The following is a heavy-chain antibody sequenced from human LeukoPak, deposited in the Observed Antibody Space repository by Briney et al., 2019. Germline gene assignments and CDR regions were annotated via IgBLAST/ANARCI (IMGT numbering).Heavy chain of an antibody. CDR1: GFTFSSYW. V-gene: IGHV3-23*01. J-gene: IGHJ6*02. Sequence: GGSLRLSCAASGFTFSSYWMSWVRQAPGKGLEWVSAISGSGGSTYYADSVKGRFTISRDNSKNTLYLQMNSLRAEDTAVYYCAKQGYCGGDCYRRGMDVWGQGTTVTVSS. CDR3: AKQGYCGGDCYRRGMDV. CDR2: ISGSGGST. D-gene: IGHD2-21*02.